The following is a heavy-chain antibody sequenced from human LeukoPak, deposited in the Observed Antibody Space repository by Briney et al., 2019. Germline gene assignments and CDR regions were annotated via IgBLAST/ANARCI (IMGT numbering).Heavy chain of an antibody. Sequence: PSETLSLTCAVSGDSISRSNWWSWVRRSPGKGLEWIGEVYHSGNTKVNPSLKSRVTMSVDRSKSQFSLNLNSVTAADTAVYYCARMFIKAVGTHYYFYMDVWGKGITVTVSS. V-gene: IGHV4-4*02. J-gene: IGHJ6*03. D-gene: IGHD1-1*01. CDR3: ARMFIKAVGTHYYFYMDV. CDR2: VYHSGNT. CDR1: GDSISRSNW.